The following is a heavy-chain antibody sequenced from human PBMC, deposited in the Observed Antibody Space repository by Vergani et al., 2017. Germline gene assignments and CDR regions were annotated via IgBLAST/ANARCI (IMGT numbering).Heavy chain of an antibody. CDR1: GGSISSYY. J-gene: IGHJ6*02. D-gene: IGHD5-18*01. CDR2: IYYSGST. Sequence: QVQLQESGPGLVKPSETLSLTCTVSGGSISSYYWSWIRQPPGKGLEWIGYIYYSGSTNYNPSLKSRVTISVDTSKNQFSLKLSSVTAADTAVYYCTRQQLLDGSYYYYGMDVWGQGTTVTVSS. CDR3: TRQQLLDGSYYYYGMDV. V-gene: IGHV4-59*08.